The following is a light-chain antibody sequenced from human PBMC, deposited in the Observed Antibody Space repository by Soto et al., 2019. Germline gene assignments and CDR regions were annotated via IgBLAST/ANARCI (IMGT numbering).Light chain of an antibody. J-gene: IGKJ1*01. CDR1: QSVNSN. CDR2: GAS. V-gene: IGKV3-15*01. CDR3: QQYNNWPPT. Sequence: EIVMTQSPATLSVSPGERATLSCRASQSVNSNLAWYQQKPGQAPRLLIYGASTRATGIPARFSGSGSGTEFTLTISSLQSEDFAVYYCQQYNNWPPTFGQGIKVEIK.